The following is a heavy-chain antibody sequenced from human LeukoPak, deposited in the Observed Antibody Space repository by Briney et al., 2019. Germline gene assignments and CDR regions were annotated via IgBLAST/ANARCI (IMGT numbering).Heavy chain of an antibody. CDR1: GFTFSSYS. Sequence: GGSLRLSCAASGFTFSSYSMNWVRQAPGKGLEWVSSISSSSSYIYYADSVKGRFTISRDNAKNSLYLQMNSLIAEDTAVYYCARDGEMATILDAFDIWGQGTMITVSS. D-gene: IGHD5-24*01. CDR3: ARDGEMATILDAFDI. CDR2: ISSSSSYI. J-gene: IGHJ3*02. V-gene: IGHV3-21*01.